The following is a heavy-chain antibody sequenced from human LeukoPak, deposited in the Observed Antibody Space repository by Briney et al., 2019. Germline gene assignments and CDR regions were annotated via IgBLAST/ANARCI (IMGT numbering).Heavy chain of an antibody. CDR1: GFTFSDYY. CDR2: ISSSGSTI. CDR3: ARREPQAAAAGIVY. D-gene: IGHD6-13*01. J-gene: IGHJ4*02. V-gene: IGHV3-11*01. Sequence: PGGSLRLSCAASGFTFSDYYMSWIRQAPGKGLEWVSYISSSGSTIYYADSAKGRFTISRDNAKNSLYLQMNSLRAEDTAVYYCARREPQAAAAGIVYWGQGTLVTVSS.